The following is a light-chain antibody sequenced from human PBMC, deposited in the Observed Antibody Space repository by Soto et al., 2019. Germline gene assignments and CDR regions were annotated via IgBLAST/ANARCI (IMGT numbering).Light chain of an antibody. V-gene: IGKV1-27*01. Sequence: DIQVTQYPSSLSASVGDRVTITCRASQGIKNYLAWYQQKPGKIPKLLIYAASTLETGIPPRFSGSGSGTDFNLTINNLQPEDFATYCCQRYYNAPFTFGGGTKVEIK. J-gene: IGKJ4*01. CDR1: QGIKNY. CDR3: QRYYNAPFT. CDR2: AAS.